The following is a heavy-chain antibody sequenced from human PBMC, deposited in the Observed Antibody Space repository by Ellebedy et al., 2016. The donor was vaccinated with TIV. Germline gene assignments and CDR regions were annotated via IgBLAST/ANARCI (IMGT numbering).Heavy chain of an antibody. V-gene: IGHV4-39*02. D-gene: IGHD2-2*01. CDR1: GDSISSSPYH. Sequence: MPSETLSLTCTVSGDSISSSPYHWGWIRQPTGKGLEWIGSISYSGDTYYSPSLKSRVTISVDTSKNHFSLKLSSVTAADTAVYYCGWDCSSSSCRGGYWGRGSLVTVSS. CDR3: GWDCSSSSCRGGY. CDR2: ISYSGDT. J-gene: IGHJ4*02.